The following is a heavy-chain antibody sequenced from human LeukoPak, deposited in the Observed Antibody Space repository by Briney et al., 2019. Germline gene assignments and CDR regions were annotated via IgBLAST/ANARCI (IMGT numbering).Heavy chain of an antibody. CDR1: GGTFSSYA. Sequence: GASVKVFCKASGGTFSSYAISWVRQAPGQGLEWMGGIIPIFGTAIYAQTFQGRVTITADESTSTAYMELSSLRSEDTAVYYCARVTAARREGYYYYGMDVWGQGTTVTV. V-gene: IGHV1-69*13. CDR3: ARVTAARREGYYYYGMDV. J-gene: IGHJ6*02. CDR2: IIPIFGTA. D-gene: IGHD6-6*01.